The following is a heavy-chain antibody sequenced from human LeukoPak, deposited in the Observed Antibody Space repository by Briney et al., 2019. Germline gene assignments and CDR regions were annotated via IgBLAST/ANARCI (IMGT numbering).Heavy chain of an antibody. CDR1: GFTFSSYA. J-gene: IGHJ4*02. V-gene: IGHV3-23*01. CDR3: AKASAWRGTTPRGY. D-gene: IGHD1-26*01. CDR2: ISGSGGST. Sequence: GGSLRLSCAASGFTFSSYAMSWVRQAPGKGLEWVSAISGSGGSTYYADSVKGRFTISRDNSKNTLYLRMNSLRAEDTAVYYCAKASAWRGTTPRGYWGQGTLVTVSS.